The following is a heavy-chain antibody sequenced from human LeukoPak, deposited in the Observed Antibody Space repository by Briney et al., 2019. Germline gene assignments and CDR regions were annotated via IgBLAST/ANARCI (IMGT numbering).Heavy chain of an antibody. J-gene: IGHJ4*02. Sequence: GGSLRLSCAASGFTFSSYAMHWVRQAPGKGLEYVSVIISNGGSTDYANSVKGRFTISRDNSKNTLYLQMGSLRAEDMAVYYCARERLRDFWSGYYTGNDYWGQGTLVTVSS. CDR1: GFTFSSYA. D-gene: IGHD3-3*01. CDR2: IISNGGST. CDR3: ARERLRDFWSGYYTGNDY. V-gene: IGHV3-64*01.